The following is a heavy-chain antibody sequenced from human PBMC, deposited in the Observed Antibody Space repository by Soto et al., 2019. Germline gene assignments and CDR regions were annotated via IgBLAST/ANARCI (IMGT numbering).Heavy chain of an antibody. CDR1: GGTFSSCA. CDR3: AREGNTMIVARF. J-gene: IGHJ4*02. Sequence: SVKVSCKASGGTFSSCAISWVRQAPGQGPEWMGGIIPIFGTANYAQKFQGRVTITADESTSTAYMELSSLRSEDTAVYYCAREGNTMIVARFWGQGTLVTVSS. CDR2: IIPIFGTA. D-gene: IGHD3-22*01. V-gene: IGHV1-69*13.